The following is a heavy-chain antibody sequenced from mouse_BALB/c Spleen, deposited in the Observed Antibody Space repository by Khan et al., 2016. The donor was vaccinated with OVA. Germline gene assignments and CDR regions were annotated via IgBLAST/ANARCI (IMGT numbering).Heavy chain of an antibody. CDR1: GYSITSNYA. D-gene: IGHD1-1*01. V-gene: IGHV3-2*02. CDR3: ARNTYSGYCFDY. CDR2: ISYSGYT. Sequence: EVQLQESGPGLVKPSQSLSLTCTVTGYSITSNYAWNWIRQFPGNKLEWMGYISYSGYTSYNPSLKGRISITRDTSKNQFFLQLSSLTNEDTATYYCARNTYSGYCFDYWGPGTTLTVSS. J-gene: IGHJ2*01.